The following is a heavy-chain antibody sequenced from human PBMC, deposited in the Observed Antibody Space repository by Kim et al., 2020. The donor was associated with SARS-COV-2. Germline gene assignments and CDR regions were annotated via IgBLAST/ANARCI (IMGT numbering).Heavy chain of an antibody. CDR2: VSRDGSAT. Sequence: GGSLRLSCVGSEFTLSGFWIQWVRQAPGKGRVWVVRVSRDGSATDYGDAVKGRFTISRDNTQDTVYLELKSLRVDDTALYYCARAGAGGGFDYWGQGT. D-gene: IGHD3-16*01. CDR3: ARAGAGGGFDY. J-gene: IGHJ4*02. V-gene: IGHV3-74*01. CDR1: EFTLSGFW.